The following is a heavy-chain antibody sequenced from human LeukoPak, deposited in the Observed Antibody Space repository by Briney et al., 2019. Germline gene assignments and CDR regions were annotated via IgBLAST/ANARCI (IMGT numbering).Heavy chain of an antibody. Sequence: GRSLRLSCAASGFTFSSYGMHWVRQAPGKGLEWVAVISYDGSNKYYADSVKGRFTISRDNSKNTLYLQMNSLRAEDTAVYHCARGGLGVDYWGQGTLVTVSS. D-gene: IGHD2-15*01. CDR2: ISYDGSNK. V-gene: IGHV3-30*03. CDR3: ARGGLGVDY. J-gene: IGHJ4*02. CDR1: GFTFSSYG.